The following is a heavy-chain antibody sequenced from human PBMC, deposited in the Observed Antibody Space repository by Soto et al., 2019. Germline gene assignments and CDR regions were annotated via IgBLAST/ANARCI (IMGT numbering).Heavy chain of an antibody. CDR2: ISSSSSYI. CDR3: ARGYYDLWSGYDWFDP. CDR1: GFTFSSYS. V-gene: IGHV3-21*01. D-gene: IGHD3-3*01. Sequence: EVQLVESGGGLVKPGGSLRLSCAASGFTFSSYSMNWVRQAPGKGLEWVSSISSSSSYIYYADSVKGRFTISRDNAKNSLYLQMNSLRAEDTAVYYCARGYYDLWSGYDWFDPWGQGTLVTVSS. J-gene: IGHJ5*02.